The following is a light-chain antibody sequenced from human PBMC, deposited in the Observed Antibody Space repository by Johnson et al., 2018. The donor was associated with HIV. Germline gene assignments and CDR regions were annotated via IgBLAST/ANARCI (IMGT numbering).Light chain of an antibody. CDR1: SSTIGNNF. CDR3: GTWDSRLNVYL. J-gene: IGLJ1*01. CDR2: KDN. Sequence: QPVLTQPPSVSAAPGQKVTISCSGSSSTIGNNFVSWYQVLPGTAPKLLIYKDNERPSGIPDRFSGSKSGPLATLDITGLQTGDEADYYCGTWDSRLNVYLVGPGTKVTVL. V-gene: IGLV1-51*02.